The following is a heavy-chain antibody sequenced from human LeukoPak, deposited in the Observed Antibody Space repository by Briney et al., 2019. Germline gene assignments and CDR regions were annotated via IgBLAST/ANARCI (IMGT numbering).Heavy chain of an antibody. CDR1: GYTFTSYP. CDR3: ATRSGPGGYFDY. Sequence: ASAKVSCKASGYTFTSYPISWVRQAPGQGLEWMGWITTYNGYTKYAQKLQDRVTMTTDTPTSTAYMELSSLRSEDTAVYYCATRSGPGGYFDYWGQGTLVTVSS. V-gene: IGHV1-18*01. CDR2: ITTYNGYT. J-gene: IGHJ4*02. D-gene: IGHD1-14*01.